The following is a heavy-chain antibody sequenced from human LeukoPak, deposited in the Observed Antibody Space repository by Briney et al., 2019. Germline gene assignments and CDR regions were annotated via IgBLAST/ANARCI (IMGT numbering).Heavy chain of an antibody. CDR3: ARGTTDGYSYGRFDY. CDR1: GGSISSGGFY. CDR2: IYYSGTT. D-gene: IGHD5-18*01. V-gene: IGHV4-31*03. Sequence: SQTLSLTCTVSGGSISSGGFYWSWIRQHPGKGLEWLGYIYYSGTTYYNPSLKSRVTFSVDTSKNQFSLKLNPVTAADTALYYCARGTTDGYSYGRFDYWGREPWSPSPQ. J-gene: IGHJ4*02.